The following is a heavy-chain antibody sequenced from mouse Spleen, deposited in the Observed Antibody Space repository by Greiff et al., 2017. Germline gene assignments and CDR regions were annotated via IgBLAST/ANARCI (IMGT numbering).Heavy chain of an antibody. CDR1: GYTFTSYW. Sequence: QVQLQQPGAELVRPGSSVKLSCKASGYTFTSYWMHWVKQRPIQGLEWIGNIDPSDSETHYNQKFKDKATLTVDKSSSTAYMQLSSLTSEDSAVYYCARGYYKGYFEVWGTGTTGTVSS. V-gene: IGHV1-52*01. CDR2: IDPSDSET. J-gene: IGHJ1*03. D-gene: IGHD1-1*01. CDR3: ARGYYKGYFEV.